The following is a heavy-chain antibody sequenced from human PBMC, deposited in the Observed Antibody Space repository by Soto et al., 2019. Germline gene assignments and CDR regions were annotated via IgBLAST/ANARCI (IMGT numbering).Heavy chain of an antibody. CDR1: GFTFSSYA. Sequence: QVQLVESGGGVVQPGRSLRLSCAASGFTFSSYAMHWVRQAPGKGLEWVAVISYDGSNKYYADSVKGRFTISRDNSKNTLYLQMNSLRAEDTAVYYCARNGLVVRGVTDYWGQGTLVTVSS. J-gene: IGHJ4*02. D-gene: IGHD3-10*01. CDR3: ARNGLVVRGVTDY. V-gene: IGHV3-30-3*01. CDR2: ISYDGSNK.